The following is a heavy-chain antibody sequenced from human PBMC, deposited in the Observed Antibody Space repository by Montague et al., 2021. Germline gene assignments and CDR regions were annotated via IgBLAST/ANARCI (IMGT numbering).Heavy chain of an antibody. V-gene: IGHV5-51*01. J-gene: IGHJ4*02. CDR2: VYPGYSDT. Sequence: KVSCKGSGYSFTNYWIGLLRQMPAKGLEWMGIVYPGYSDTRYSPSFQGQVTISADKSISTAYLQWSSLKASDTAMYYCARLSGSGTNHFDYWGQGTLATVSS. CDR1: GYSFTNYW. D-gene: IGHD1-26*01. CDR3: ARLSGSGTNHFDY.